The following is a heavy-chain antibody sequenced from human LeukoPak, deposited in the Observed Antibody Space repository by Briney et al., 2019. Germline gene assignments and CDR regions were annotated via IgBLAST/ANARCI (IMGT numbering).Heavy chain of an antibody. CDR2: IRYDGSNT. CDR1: GFTFSSYG. V-gene: IGHV3-30*02. J-gene: IGHJ6*03. D-gene: IGHD3-10*01. CDR3: ARDSGSGNSYFVNLADHYYMDV. Sequence: GGSLRLSCAASGFTFSSYGMHWVRQAPGKGLGWVAFIRYDGSNTYYADSVKGRFTISRDNANNSLYLQMNSLRAEDTAVYYCARDSGSGNSYFVNLADHYYMDVWGKGTTVTVSS.